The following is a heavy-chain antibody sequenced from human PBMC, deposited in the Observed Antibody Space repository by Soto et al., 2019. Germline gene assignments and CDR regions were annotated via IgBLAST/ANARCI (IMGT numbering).Heavy chain of an antibody. J-gene: IGHJ6*02. Sequence: ASVKVSCKASGYSFTSYYMHWVRQAPGQGLEWMGIINPSGGSTSYAQKFQGRVTMTRDTSTSTVYMELSSLRSEDTAVYYCARGIDDILTGPRMDVWGQGTTVTVSS. D-gene: IGHD3-9*01. CDR3: ARGIDDILTGPRMDV. CDR1: GYSFTSYY. CDR2: INPSGGST. V-gene: IGHV1-46*01.